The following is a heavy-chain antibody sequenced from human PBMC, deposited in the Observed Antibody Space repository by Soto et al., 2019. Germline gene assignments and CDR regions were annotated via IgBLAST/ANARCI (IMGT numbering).Heavy chain of an antibody. Sequence: EVQLVESGGGLIQPGGSLRLSCAASGFTVSSNYMSWVRQAPGKGLEWVSVIYSGGSTYYADSVQGRFTISRDNSKNTLYLQMNSLRAEDTAVYYCARDREYSSGWYYFDYWGQGTLVTVSS. CDR1: GFTVSSNY. CDR3: ARDREYSSGWYYFDY. V-gene: IGHV3-53*01. CDR2: IYSGGST. D-gene: IGHD6-19*01. J-gene: IGHJ4*02.